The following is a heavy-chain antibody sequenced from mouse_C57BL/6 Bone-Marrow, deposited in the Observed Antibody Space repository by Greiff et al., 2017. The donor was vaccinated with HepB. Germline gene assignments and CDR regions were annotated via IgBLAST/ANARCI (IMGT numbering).Heavy chain of an antibody. CDR2: IYPGDGDT. Sequence: VKLLESGPELVKPGASVKISCKASGYAFSSSWMNWVKQRPGKGLEWIGRIYPGDGDTNYNGKFKGKATLTADKSSSTAYMQLSSLTSEDSAVYFCARQLRLPYYFDYWGQGTTLTVSS. J-gene: IGHJ2*01. CDR3: ARQLRLPYYFDY. V-gene: IGHV1-82*01. CDR1: GYAFSSSW. D-gene: IGHD3-2*02.